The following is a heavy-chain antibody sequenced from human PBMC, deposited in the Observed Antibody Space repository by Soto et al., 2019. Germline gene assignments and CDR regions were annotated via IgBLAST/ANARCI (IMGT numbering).Heavy chain of an antibody. CDR1: GFTFSSYV. CDR3: ARTVNPSDYGMDV. J-gene: IGHJ6*02. D-gene: IGHD4-4*01. V-gene: IGHV3-48*03. Sequence: EVQLVESGGGLVQPGGSLRLSCAVSGFTFSSYVLNWVRQAPGKGLEWVSYVSSSGSTIYYADSVKGRFTISRDNAKNSLYLQMNGLRAEDTAVYYCARTVNPSDYGMDVWGLGTTVTVSS. CDR2: VSSSGSTI.